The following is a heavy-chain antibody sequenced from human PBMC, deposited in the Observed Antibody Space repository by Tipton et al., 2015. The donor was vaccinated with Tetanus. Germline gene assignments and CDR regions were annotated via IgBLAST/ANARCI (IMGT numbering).Heavy chain of an antibody. CDR1: GYIFTSYY. J-gene: IGHJ4*02. CDR2: VNPSAGSA. D-gene: IGHD3-3*01. CDR3: ARELRSVRVVDY. Sequence: QLVQSGAEVKKPGASVKVSCKASGYIFTSYYIHWVRQAPGQGLEWMGIVNPSAGSASYAQNFQGRVTMTRDTSPSTVYMELSSLRSEDTAVYYCARELRSVRVVDYWGQGTLVTVSS. V-gene: IGHV1-46*01.